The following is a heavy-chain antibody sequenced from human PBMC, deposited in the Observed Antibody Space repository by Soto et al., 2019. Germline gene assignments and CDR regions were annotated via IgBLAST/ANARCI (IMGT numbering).Heavy chain of an antibody. J-gene: IGHJ4*02. CDR3: ARDLLARNAIAAAGTFDY. CDR2: ISYDGSNK. V-gene: IGHV3-30-3*01. D-gene: IGHD6-13*01. Sequence: QVQLVESGGGVVQPGRSLSLSCAASGFTFSSYAMHWVRQAPGKGLEWVAVISYDGSNKYYADSVKGRFTISRDNSKNTLYLQMNSLRAEDTAVYYCARDLLARNAIAAAGTFDYWGQGTLVTVSS. CDR1: GFTFSSYA.